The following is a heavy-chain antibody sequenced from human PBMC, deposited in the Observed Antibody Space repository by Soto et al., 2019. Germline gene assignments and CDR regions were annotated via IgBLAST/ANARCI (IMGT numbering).Heavy chain of an antibody. CDR1: GFTFTSHA. CDR2: ISYDEIDK. V-gene: IGHV3-30*18. Sequence: GGSRRLSFAAPGFTFTSHARHWVRQTPGKGLEWVAAISYDEIDKKYASSVKGRFTVSRDNVKNTLSLQMNSLRPEDTAVYYCAKDSGYQLPDNYFYYGLDVWGQGTTVTVSS. D-gene: IGHD2-2*01. J-gene: IGHJ6*02. CDR3: AKDSGYQLPDNYFYYGLDV.